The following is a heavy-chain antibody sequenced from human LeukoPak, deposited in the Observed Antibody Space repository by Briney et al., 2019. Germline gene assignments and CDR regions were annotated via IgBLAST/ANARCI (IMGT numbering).Heavy chain of an antibody. CDR3: ARKRGTVSVTLFFDY. CDR1: GYSFTVYY. V-gene: IGHV1-18*04. Sequence: ASVKDSSKHSGYSFTVYYLHRVPLAPGQGLEWLGWISAYNGNTKYAQNLQGRVTMTTDTSTSTAYMELRSLISGDRAGDFCARKRGTVSVTLFFDYWGQGSLVTVSS. J-gene: IGHJ4*02. D-gene: IGHD4-17*01. CDR2: ISAYNGNT.